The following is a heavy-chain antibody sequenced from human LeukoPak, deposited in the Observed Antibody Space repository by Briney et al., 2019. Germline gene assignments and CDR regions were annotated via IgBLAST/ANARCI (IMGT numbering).Heavy chain of an antibody. J-gene: IGHJ5*02. CDR1: GYTFTGYF. CDR2: INPNSGGT. CDR3: ARDREYGGGGNWFDP. Sequence: PSVKVCCKSSGYTFTGYFMHLLRRAPGQGLERMGWINPNSGGTTYAQKFQGSGTMSRDTSIRKAYMELSRLRSDDTAVYYWARDREYGGGGNWFDPWGQGTLVTVSS. V-gene: IGHV1-2*02. D-gene: IGHD3-10*01.